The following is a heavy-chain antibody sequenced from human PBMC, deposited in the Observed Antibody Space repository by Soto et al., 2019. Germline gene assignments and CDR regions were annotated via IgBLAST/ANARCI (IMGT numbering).Heavy chain of an antibody. Sequence: QVQLVQSGGEVKKPGASVKVSCKASGYTFTIYGINWVRQAPGQGLEWMGWISPDNGNTNYAQKLQGRVTMTTDTSTSTAYIELRSLRSHDTAVYYCARALGYSGYPGMDVWGQGTTVTVSS. CDR1: GYTFTIYG. J-gene: IGHJ6*02. D-gene: IGHD5-12*01. CDR3: ARALGYSGYPGMDV. CDR2: ISPDNGNT. V-gene: IGHV1-18*01.